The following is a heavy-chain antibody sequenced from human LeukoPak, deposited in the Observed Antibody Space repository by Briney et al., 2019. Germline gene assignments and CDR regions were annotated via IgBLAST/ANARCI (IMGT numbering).Heavy chain of an antibody. CDR1: GFTFSTYE. D-gene: IGHD4-23*01. J-gene: IGHJ4*02. Sequence: GGSLRLSCAASGFTFSTYEMNWVRQAPGKGLEWVSYISGTGTTIYYADSVKGRFTISRDNSKNSLYLQMNSLRTEDTALYYCAKTPPSYGRWGQGTLVTVSS. V-gene: IGHV3-48*03. CDR3: AKTPPSYGR. CDR2: ISGTGTTI.